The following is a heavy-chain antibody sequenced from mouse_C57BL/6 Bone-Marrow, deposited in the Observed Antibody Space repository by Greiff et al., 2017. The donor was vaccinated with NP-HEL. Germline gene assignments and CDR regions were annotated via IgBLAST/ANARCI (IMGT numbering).Heavy chain of an antibody. D-gene: IGHD2-2*01. J-gene: IGHJ4*01. CDR2: IHPNSGST. Sequence: VQLQQPGAELVKPGASVKLSCKASGYTFTSYWMHWVKQRPGQGLEWIGMIHPNSGSTNYNEKFKSKATLTVDKSSSTAYMQLSSLTSEDSAVYYCARSYGYDGYAMDYWGQGTSVTVSS. V-gene: IGHV1-64*01. CDR1: GYTFTSYW. CDR3: ARSYGYDGYAMDY.